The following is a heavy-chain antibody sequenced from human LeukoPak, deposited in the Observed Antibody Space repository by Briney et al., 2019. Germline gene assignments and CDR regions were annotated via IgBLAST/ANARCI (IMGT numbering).Heavy chain of an antibody. CDR1: GFTFSNYA. V-gene: IGHV3-23*01. CDR3: AKDPNGDYIGAFDFQR. CDR2: ITGSGGNR. J-gene: IGHJ1*01. Sequence: PGGSLRLSCAGSGFTFSNYAMIWVRQAPGKGSEWVSAITGSGGNRFYAGSVKGRFTISRDNSKSTLYLQMNSLRGDDTAVYYCAKDPNGDYIGAFDFQRWGQGTQVTVSS. D-gene: IGHD4-17*01.